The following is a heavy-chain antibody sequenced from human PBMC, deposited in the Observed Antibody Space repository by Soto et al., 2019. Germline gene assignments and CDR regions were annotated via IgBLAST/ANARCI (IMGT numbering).Heavy chain of an antibody. CDR3: ARPGATFCGGDCYSDY. V-gene: IGHV1-8*02. Sequence: QVQLVQSGAEVKRPGASVKVSCKASGYTFTNFDLNWVRQAPGQGLEWMGWMNPNSGDTGYAHKFQGRVTMTRDTSINTAYMELSSLKSEDTAVYFCARPGATFCGGDCYSDYGGQGTLVIVSS. CDR2: MNPNSGDT. D-gene: IGHD2-21*02. J-gene: IGHJ4*02. CDR1: GYTFTNFD.